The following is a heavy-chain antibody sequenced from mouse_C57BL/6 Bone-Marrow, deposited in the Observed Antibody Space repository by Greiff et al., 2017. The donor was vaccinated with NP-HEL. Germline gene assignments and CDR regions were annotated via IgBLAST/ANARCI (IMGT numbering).Heavy chain of an antibody. CDR1: GFTFSDYY. CDR3: ARQSMVTTLYYYAMDY. J-gene: IGHJ4*01. V-gene: IGHV5-12*01. CDR2: ISNGGGST. Sequence: EVQGVESGGGLVQPGGSLKLSCAASGFTFSDYYMYWVRQTPEKRLEWVAYISNGGGSTYYPDTVKGRFTISRDNAKNTLYLQMSRLKSEDTAMYYCARQSMVTTLYYYAMDYWGQGTSVTVSS. D-gene: IGHD2-2*01.